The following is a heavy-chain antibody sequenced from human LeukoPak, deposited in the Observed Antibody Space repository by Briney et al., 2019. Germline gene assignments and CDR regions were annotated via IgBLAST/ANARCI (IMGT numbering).Heavy chain of an antibody. V-gene: IGHV3-7*05. J-gene: IGHJ4*02. CDR2: IKEDGSEK. CDR3: ARDWAVAGTGY. Sequence: TGGSLRLSCAASGFTFSSYWMSWVRQAPGKGLEWVANIKEDGSEKNYVDSVKGRFTISRDNAKNSLYLEMNSLRAEDTAVYYCARDWAVAGTGYWGQGTLVTVSS. D-gene: IGHD6-19*01. CDR1: GFTFSSYW.